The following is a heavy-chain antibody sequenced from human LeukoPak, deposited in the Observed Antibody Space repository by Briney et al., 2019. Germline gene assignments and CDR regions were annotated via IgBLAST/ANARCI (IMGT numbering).Heavy chain of an antibody. CDR1: GFIFTDYW. D-gene: IGHD4-23*01. Sequence: PGGSLRLSCAASGFIFTDYWMYWVRQVTGKRLEWVSTIGTAGDTSYPGSVKGRFTISRENGKNSLYLQMNSLTGGDTAVYYCARGGYGGNSVGWGVWGQGTTVTVSS. J-gene: IGHJ6*02. CDR2: IGTAGDT. CDR3: ARGGYGGNSVGWGV. V-gene: IGHV3-13*01.